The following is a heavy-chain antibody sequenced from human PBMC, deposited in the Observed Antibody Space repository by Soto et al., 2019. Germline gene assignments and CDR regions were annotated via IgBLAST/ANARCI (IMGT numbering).Heavy chain of an antibody. CDR3: ARTGKYYYGSGSYWYYYGMDV. J-gene: IGHJ6*02. Sequence: SETLSLTCTVSGGSISSGGYYWSWIRQHPGKGLEWIGYIYHSGTTYYNPSLKSRVTISVDTSKNQFSLKLTSVTAADTAVYYCARTGKYYYGSGSYWYYYGMDVWGQGTTVTVSS. CDR2: IYHSGTT. V-gene: IGHV4-31*03. CDR1: GGSISSGGYY. D-gene: IGHD3-10*01.